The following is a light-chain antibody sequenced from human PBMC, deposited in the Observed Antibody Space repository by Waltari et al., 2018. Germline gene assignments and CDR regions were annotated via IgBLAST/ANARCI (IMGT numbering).Light chain of an antibody. J-gene: IGLJ3*02. CDR1: GTDLVGFNY. Sequence: QSALTQPASVSGSPGQSLTLSCSGTGTDLVGFNYVSWYQQRPGKAPKLLIYGVSQRPSGVSDRFSGSKSGNRASLTISGLQAEDDSDYYCCSYTTTTTWVFGGGTKLTVL. CDR3: CSYTTTTTWV. CDR2: GVS. V-gene: IGLV2-14*03.